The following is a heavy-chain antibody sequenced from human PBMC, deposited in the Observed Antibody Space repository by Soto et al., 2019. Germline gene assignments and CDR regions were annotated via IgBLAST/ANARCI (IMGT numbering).Heavy chain of an antibody. CDR3: ASRAYSGYDAKEFDF. Sequence: QVQLQESGPGLVKPSGTLSLTCAVSNDSISSNNWWSWVRQPPGKGLEWIGEIYHSGRTNYNPSLKSRVTTSVDKSKNQFSLKLPSVTAADTAVYYCASRAYSGYDAKEFDFWGQGTLVTVSS. J-gene: IGHJ4*02. CDR1: NDSISSNNW. V-gene: IGHV4-4*02. CDR2: IYHSGRT. D-gene: IGHD5-12*01.